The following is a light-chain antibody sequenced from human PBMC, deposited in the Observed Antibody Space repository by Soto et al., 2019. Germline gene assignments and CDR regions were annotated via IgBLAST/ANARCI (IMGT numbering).Light chain of an antibody. CDR2: WAS. Sequence: DIVMTQSPDSLAVSLGERATMNCKCSRSVLYKSNNKNHLAWYQQKPGQPPQLIIYWASTRASGVPDRFSGSGSGTDFTLEISRVEADDVGVYYCMQALQAPSTFGQGTKVDIK. CDR3: MQALQAPST. J-gene: IGKJ1*01. V-gene: IGKV4-1*01. CDR1: RSVLYKSNNKNH.